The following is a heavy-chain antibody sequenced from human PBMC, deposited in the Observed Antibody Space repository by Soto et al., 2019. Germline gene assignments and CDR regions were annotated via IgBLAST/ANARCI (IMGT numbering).Heavy chain of an antibody. J-gene: IGHJ4*02. D-gene: IGHD3-22*01. Sequence: VQLVQSGAEVKKPGASVKVSCKASGYTFTSYDINWVRQATGQGLEWMGWMNPNSGNTGYAQKFQGRVTMTRNTSISTAYMELSSLRSEDTAVYYCARGLAISYYYDSSGYYFDYWGQGTLVTVSS. CDR3: ARGLAISYYYDSSGYYFDY. CDR2: MNPNSGNT. CDR1: GYTFTSYD. V-gene: IGHV1-8*01.